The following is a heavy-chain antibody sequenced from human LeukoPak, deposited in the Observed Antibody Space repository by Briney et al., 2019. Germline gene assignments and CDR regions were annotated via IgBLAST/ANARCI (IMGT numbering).Heavy chain of an antibody. CDR2: IYSGDST. CDR1: GFTVNTNY. V-gene: IGHV3-66*02. J-gene: IGHJ3*02. Sequence: GGSLRLXCAASGFTVNTNYMSWVRQAPGKGLESVSVIYSGDSTYYADSVKGRFTISRDNSKNTLYLQMNSLRPEDTAVYYCAAVASTDDAFDIWGQGTMVTVS. D-gene: IGHD6-19*01. CDR3: AAVASTDDAFDI.